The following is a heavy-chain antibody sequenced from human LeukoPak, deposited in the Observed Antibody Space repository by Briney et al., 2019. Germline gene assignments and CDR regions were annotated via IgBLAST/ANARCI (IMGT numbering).Heavy chain of an antibody. CDR2: IYTSGST. V-gene: IGHV4-61*02. J-gene: IGHJ3*02. CDR3: ARTYYYDSTAMDI. D-gene: IGHD3-22*01. Sequence: SQTLSLTCTVSGGSISSGSYYWSWIRQPAGKGLEWIGRIYTSGSTNYNPSLKSRVTISVDTSKNQFSLKLSSVTAADTAVYYCARTYYYDSTAMDIWGQGTMVTVSS. CDR1: GGSISSGSYY.